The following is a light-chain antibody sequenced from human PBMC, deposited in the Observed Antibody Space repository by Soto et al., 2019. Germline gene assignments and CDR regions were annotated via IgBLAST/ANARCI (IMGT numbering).Light chain of an antibody. Sequence: DIQMTQSPSSLSTSVGDRVTITVRASQTITNYLNWYQQQSGKAPKLLIYATDTLQSGVPSRFSGSGSGTDYTLTISSLQPEDFATYYCQQSYNTPQTFGQGTKVDNK. J-gene: IGKJ1*01. CDR3: QQSYNTPQT. CDR1: QTITNY. V-gene: IGKV1-39*01. CDR2: ATD.